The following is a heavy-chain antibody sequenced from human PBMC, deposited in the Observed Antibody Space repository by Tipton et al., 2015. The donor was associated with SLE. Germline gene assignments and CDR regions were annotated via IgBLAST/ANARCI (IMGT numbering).Heavy chain of an antibody. CDR2: INHSGST. D-gene: IGHD3-10*01. CDR3: ASPGGEKDAFDI. CDR1: GGSFSGYY. J-gene: IGHJ3*02. V-gene: IGHV4-34*01. Sequence: TLSLTCAVYGGSFSGYYWSWIRQPPGKGLEWIGEINHSGSTNYNPSLKSRVTISVDTSKNQFSLRLSSVTAADTAVYYCASPGGEKDAFDIWGQGTMVTVSS.